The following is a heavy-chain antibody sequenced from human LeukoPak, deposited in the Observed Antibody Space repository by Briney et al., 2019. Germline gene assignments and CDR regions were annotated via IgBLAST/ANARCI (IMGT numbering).Heavy chain of an antibody. D-gene: IGHD3-10*01. CDR2: IDFSGVTI. CDR1: GFTFSNFE. J-gene: IGHJ3*02. Sequence: PGGSLRLSCAASGFTFSNFEMNWVRQAPGKGLEWVSYIDFSGVTINYADSVKGRFTISRDNSKNTLYLQMKSPRVEDTALYYCAKIQLVWFGEPIVPHDAFDIWGQGTMVTVSS. CDR3: AKIQLVWFGEPIVPHDAFDI. V-gene: IGHV3-48*03.